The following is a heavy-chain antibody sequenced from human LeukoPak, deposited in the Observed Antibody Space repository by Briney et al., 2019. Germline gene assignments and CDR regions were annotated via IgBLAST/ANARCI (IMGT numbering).Heavy chain of an antibody. V-gene: IGHV4-4*07. CDR3: ARIHRRADASGYYYEDWYFDL. CDR1: GGSINYNY. Sequence: ASETLSLTCTVSGGSINYNYWSWIRQPAGRGLEWIGRIYASGSTNYNPSLKSQVTMSVDTSNNQLSLKMTSVTTADTAVYYCARIHRRADASGYYYEDWYFDLWGRGTLVTVSS. CDR2: IYASGST. J-gene: IGHJ2*01. D-gene: IGHD3-22*01.